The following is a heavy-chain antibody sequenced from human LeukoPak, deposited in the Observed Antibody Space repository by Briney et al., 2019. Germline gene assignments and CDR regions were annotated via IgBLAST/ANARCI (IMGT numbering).Heavy chain of an antibody. CDR1: GFTFSSYA. CDR3: ARGKYSSGWYYFDY. V-gene: IGHV3-33*01. J-gene: IGHJ4*02. Sequence: GGSLRLSCAASGFTFSSYAMHWVRQAPGKGLEWVALIWYDGSNEDYADSLKGRFTIPRDNSKNTLYLQMNSLRAEDTAVYYCARGKYSSGWYYFDYWGQGTLVTVSS. CDR2: IWYDGSNE. D-gene: IGHD6-19*01.